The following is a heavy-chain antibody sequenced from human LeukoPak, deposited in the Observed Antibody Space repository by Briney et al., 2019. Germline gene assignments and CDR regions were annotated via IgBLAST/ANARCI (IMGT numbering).Heavy chain of an antibody. V-gene: IGHV3-33*01. J-gene: IGHJ6*03. D-gene: IGHD6-6*01. CDR2: IWYDGSNK. Sequence: GGSLRLSCAAFGFTFSSYGMHWVRQAPGKGLEWVAVIWYDGSNKYYADSVKGRFTISRDNSKNTLYLQMNSLRAEDTAVYYCARDATARPDYYYYMDVWGKGTTVTVSS. CDR1: GFTFSSYG. CDR3: ARDATARPDYYYYMDV.